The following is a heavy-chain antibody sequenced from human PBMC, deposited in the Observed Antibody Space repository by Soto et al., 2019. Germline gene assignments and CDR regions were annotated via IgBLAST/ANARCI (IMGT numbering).Heavy chain of an antibody. CDR1: TFSMYR. J-gene: IGHJ5*02. Sequence: EVQVVESGGGLVKPGGSLRLSCNFTFSMYRMNWVSQAPGKGLEWVASISSGSAFIKYADTVKGRFSISRDNAKNSVSLQMNSLRAEDTAMYYCTRDQGGSYDSWFDPWGRGTLVTVSS. CDR3: TRDQGGSYDSWFDP. V-gene: IGHV3-21*01. D-gene: IGHD1-26*01. CDR2: ISSGSAFI.